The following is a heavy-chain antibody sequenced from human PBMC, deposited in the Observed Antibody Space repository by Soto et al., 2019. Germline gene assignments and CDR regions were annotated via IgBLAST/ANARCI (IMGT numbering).Heavy chain of an antibody. J-gene: IGHJ6*02. CDR3: ARDFERFLEWLVPAVTYYYGMDV. CDR2: IWYDGSNK. D-gene: IGHD3-3*01. V-gene: IGHV3-33*01. CDR1: GFTFSSYG. Sequence: GGSLRLSCAASGFTFSSYGMHWVRQAPGKGLEWVAVIWYDGSNKYYADSVKGRFTISRDNSKNTLYLQMNSLRAEDTAVYYCARDFERFLEWLVPAVTYYYGMDVWGQGTTVTVSS.